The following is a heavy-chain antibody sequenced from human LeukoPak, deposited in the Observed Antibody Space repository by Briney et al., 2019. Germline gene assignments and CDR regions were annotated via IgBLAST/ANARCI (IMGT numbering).Heavy chain of an antibody. V-gene: IGHV4-39*01. CDR2: IYYSGST. D-gene: IGHD4-11*01. Sequence: SETLSLTCTVSGGSISSSSYYWGWIRQPPGKGLEWIGSIYYSGSTYYNLSLKSRVTISVDTSKNQFSLKLSSVTAADTAVYYCARLRYSNYLDYWGQGTLVTVSS. CDR1: GGSISSSSYY. J-gene: IGHJ4*02. CDR3: ARLRYSNYLDY.